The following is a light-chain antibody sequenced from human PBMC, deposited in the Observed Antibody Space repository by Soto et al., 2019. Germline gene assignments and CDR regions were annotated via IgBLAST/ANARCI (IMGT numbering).Light chain of an antibody. CDR2: GAS. V-gene: IGKV3-20*01. CDR3: QQYGSLPQT. CDR1: QSVSSSY. J-gene: IGKJ1*01. Sequence: EIVLTQSPGILSLSPGERATLSCRASQSVSSSYLAWYQQKPGQAPRLLIYGASNRATGIPDRFSGSGSGTDFSLTISRLEPEDFAVYYCQQYGSLPQTFGQGTKVEIK.